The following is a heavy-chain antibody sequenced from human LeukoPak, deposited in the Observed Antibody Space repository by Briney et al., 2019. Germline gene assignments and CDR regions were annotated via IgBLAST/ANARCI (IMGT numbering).Heavy chain of an antibody. V-gene: IGHV4-59*01. J-gene: IGHJ4*02. CDR3: ARDRVGPNDY. CDR2: IYYSGST. D-gene: IGHD1-26*01. CDR1: GGSISSYY. Sequence: PSETLSLTCTVSGGSISSYYWSWIRQPPGKGLEWIGYIYYSGSTNYNPSLKSQVTISVDTSKNQFSLKLSSVTAADTAVFYCARDRVGPNDYWGQGTLVTVSS.